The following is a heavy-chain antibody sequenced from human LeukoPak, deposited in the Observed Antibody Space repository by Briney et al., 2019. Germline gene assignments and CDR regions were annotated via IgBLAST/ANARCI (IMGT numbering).Heavy chain of an antibody. CDR1: GASINSHW. D-gene: IGHD2-8*01. CDR3: AGLGVMVLVYQFEY. J-gene: IGHJ4*02. Sequence: PSETLSLTCSVSGASINSHWWSWIRQPPGRGLEWIAYIHHSGETNYNPSLKSRVTISLDTSKNQVSLMLTSVTAADTAVYYCAGLGVMVLVYQFEYWGRGTPVTVSS. CDR2: IHHSGET. V-gene: IGHV4-59*11.